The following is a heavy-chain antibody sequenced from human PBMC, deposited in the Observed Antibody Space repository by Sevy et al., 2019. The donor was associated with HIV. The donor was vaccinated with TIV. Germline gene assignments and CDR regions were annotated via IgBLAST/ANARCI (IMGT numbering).Heavy chain of an antibody. J-gene: IGHJ1*01. CDR2: IKSKTDGGKT. Sequence: GGSLRLSCAASGFTFSNAWMSWVRQAPGKGLEWVGRIKSKTDGGKTDYAAPVKGRFTISRDDSKNTLYLQMNSLKTEDTAVYYCTTSLRFLEWLPPYFQHWGQGTLVTVSS. CDR3: TTSLRFLEWLPPYFQH. D-gene: IGHD3-3*01. V-gene: IGHV3-15*01. CDR1: GFTFSNAW.